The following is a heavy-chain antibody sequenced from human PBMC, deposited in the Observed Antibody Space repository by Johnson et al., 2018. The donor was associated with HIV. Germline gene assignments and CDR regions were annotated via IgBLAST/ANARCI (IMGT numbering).Heavy chain of an antibody. J-gene: IGHJ3*02. Sequence: QVQLVESGGGVVQPGRSLRLSCAASGFTFSSYAMHWVRQAPGKGLEWVAVISYDGSNKYYADSVKGRFTISRDNSKNTLYLQMNSLRAEDTAVYYCAKIYGDYAVDAFDIWGQGTMVTVSS. D-gene: IGHD4-17*01. CDR3: AKIYGDYAVDAFDI. V-gene: IGHV3-30*04. CDR1: GFTFSSYA. CDR2: ISYDGSNK.